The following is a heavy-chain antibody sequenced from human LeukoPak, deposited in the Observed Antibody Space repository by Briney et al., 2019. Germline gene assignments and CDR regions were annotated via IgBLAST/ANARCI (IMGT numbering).Heavy chain of an antibody. J-gene: IGHJ3*02. CDR1: GYTFTNYY. V-gene: IGHV1-46*01. CDR2: INPGGDNT. Sequence: GSSVKVSCKASGYTFTNYYIHWVRPAPGQGLEGMGLINPGGDNTDSAQNFQGRVTMTRDTSTSTVYMGLSSLRSEDTAVYYCARIRDGYNDAYDIWGQGKMVTVSS. CDR3: ARIRDGYNDAYDI. D-gene: IGHD5-24*01.